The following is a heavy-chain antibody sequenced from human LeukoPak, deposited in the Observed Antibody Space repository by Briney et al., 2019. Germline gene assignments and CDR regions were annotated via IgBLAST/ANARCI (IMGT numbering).Heavy chain of an antibody. CDR3: VAVPETDFWIGFYLGY. V-gene: IGHV3-9*01. CDR1: GFTFDDYA. Sequence: GGSLRLSCAASGFTFDDYAMHWVRQAPGKGLEWVSGITWHSGSRGYADSVQGRFTISRDNAKNSLYLEMDSLRADDTALYYCVAVPETDFWIGFYLGYWGQGTLVTVSS. CDR2: ITWHSGSR. J-gene: IGHJ4*02. D-gene: IGHD3-3*01.